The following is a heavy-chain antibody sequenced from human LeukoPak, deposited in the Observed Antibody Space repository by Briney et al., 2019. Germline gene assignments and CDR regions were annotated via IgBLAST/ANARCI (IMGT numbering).Heavy chain of an antibody. V-gene: IGHV3-9*01. J-gene: IGHJ4*02. CDR2: ISWNSGSI. Sequence: PGGSLRLSCAASGFTFDDYAMHWVRQAPGKGLEWVSGISWNSGSIGYADSVKGRFTISRDNAKNSLYLQMNSLRAEDTALYYCAKDRVRYYYGSGSDYWGQGTLVTVSS. D-gene: IGHD3-10*01. CDR3: AKDRVRYYYGSGSDY. CDR1: GFTFDDYA.